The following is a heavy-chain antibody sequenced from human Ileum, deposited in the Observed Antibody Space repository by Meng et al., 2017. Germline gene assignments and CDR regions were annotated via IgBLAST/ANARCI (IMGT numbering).Heavy chain of an antibody. V-gene: IGHV4-61*08. CDR2: AST. D-gene: IGHD7-27*01. CDR1: GGSVSSSGYQ. Sequence: PGSGPGLGRPSAPLSLICAVSGGSVSSSGYQWGWIRQPPGKGLEWIGYASTNYNPSLKSRVTISVDTSKNQFSLKLTSVTAADTAVYYCARDHWGSLDYWGQGVLVTVSS. J-gene: IGHJ4*02. CDR3: ARDHWGSLDY.